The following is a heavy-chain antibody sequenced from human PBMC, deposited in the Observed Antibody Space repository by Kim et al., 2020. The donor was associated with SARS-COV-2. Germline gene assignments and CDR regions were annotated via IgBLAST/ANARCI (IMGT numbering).Heavy chain of an antibody. CDR1: FGSISSFH. CDR2: NYSTGST. CDR3: ASSSRYDHYFHY. V-gene: IGHV4-59*08. J-gene: IGHJ4*02. Sequence: SETLCLTCTVSFGSISSFHCSCIRQPPGEGLECIGSNYSTGSTNDNPSLKSQVTMSVDTSKNQVSPKLCPVTAADTAFYHCASSSRYDHYFHYWGQ. D-gene: IGHD6-13*01.